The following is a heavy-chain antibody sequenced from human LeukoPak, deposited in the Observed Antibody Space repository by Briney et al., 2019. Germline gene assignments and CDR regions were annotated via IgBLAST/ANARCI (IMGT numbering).Heavy chain of an antibody. Sequence: SETLSLTCTVSGGSISSYYWSWIRQPPGKGLEWIGYIYYSGSTNYNPSLKSRVTISVDTSKNQFSLKLSSVTAADTAVYYCARHGFGYSSSSRVDYWGQGTLVTVSS. CDR3: ARHGFGYSSSSRVDY. CDR1: GGSISSYY. J-gene: IGHJ4*02. D-gene: IGHD6-6*01. V-gene: IGHV4-59*08. CDR2: IYYSGST.